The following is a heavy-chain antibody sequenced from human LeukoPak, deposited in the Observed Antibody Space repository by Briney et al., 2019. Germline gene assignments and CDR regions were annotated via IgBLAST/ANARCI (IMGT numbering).Heavy chain of an antibody. CDR1: GFTFSSYW. Sequence: GGSLRLSCAASGFTFSSYWMHWVRQAPGKGLVWVSRINSDGSSTSYADSVKSRFTISRDNAKNTLYLQMNSLRAEDTAVYYCARDPPEYYDFWSGYDYWGQGTLVTVSS. J-gene: IGHJ4*02. D-gene: IGHD3-3*01. CDR3: ARDPPEYYDFWSGYDY. CDR2: INSDGSST. V-gene: IGHV3-74*01.